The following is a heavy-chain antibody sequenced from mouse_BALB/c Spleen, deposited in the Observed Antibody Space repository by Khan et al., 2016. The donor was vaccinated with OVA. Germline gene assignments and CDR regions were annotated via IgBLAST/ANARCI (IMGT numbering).Heavy chain of an antibody. CDR1: GYTYTSYV. V-gene: IGHV1S136*01. J-gene: IGHJ3*02. CDR3: ARWGLYGYPLGY. Sequence: VQLKQSGPELVKPGASVKMSCKASGYTYTSYVMHWVKQKPGQGLEWIGYINPNNDVSKYNEKFKGKATLTSDKSSTTAYMELSSLTSEDSAVYYCARWGLYGYPLGYWGQGTLVTVSA. CDR2: INPNNDVS. D-gene: IGHD1-2*01.